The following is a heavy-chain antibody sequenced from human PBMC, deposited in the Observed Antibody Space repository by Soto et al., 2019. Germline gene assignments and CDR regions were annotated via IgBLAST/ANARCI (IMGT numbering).Heavy chain of an antibody. CDR3: ARAALDYYYYGLDV. Sequence: SQTHSLTCAVSGDSLSINSAAWNWIRQPPSSGLEWLGRAYYRFKWYNDYAVSVKSRININADTSKNQISLQLNSVTPEDTAVYYCARAALDYYYYGLDVWGQGTTVTVSS. CDR1: GDSLSINSAA. CDR2: AYYRFKWYN. J-gene: IGHJ6*02. D-gene: IGHD1-1*01. V-gene: IGHV6-1*01.